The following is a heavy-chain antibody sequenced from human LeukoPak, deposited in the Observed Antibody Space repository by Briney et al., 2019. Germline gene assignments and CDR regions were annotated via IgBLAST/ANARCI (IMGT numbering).Heavy chain of an antibody. Sequence: SVKVSCXASGFTFSSSTIQWVRQARGQRLERMGWIVVGSGTTSYAQHFQERVTITRDMSTSTAYMEVSSLRSEDTAVYYCAADLPGGAMFDPWGQGTLVTVSS. CDR1: GFTFSSST. D-gene: IGHD3-16*01. CDR3: AADLPGGAMFDP. J-gene: IGHJ5*02. V-gene: IGHV1-58*02. CDR2: IVVGSGTT.